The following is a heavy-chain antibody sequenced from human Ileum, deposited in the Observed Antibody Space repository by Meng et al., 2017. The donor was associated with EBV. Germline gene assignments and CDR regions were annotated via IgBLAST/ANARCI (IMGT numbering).Heavy chain of an antibody. CDR3: ARLDSSGYYFGGWFDS. V-gene: IGHV4-4*02. Sequence: QVQLQESGPRLVKPSGTVSLTCAVSGGSIISSKWWSWVRQSPGTGLEWIGEIYHHGTTNYNPSLKSRVTISVDTSKNKFFLNLTSLTAADTAVYYCARLDSSGYYFGGWFDSWGQGILVTVSS. J-gene: IGHJ5*01. D-gene: IGHD3-22*01. CDR1: GGSIISSKW. CDR2: IYHHGTT.